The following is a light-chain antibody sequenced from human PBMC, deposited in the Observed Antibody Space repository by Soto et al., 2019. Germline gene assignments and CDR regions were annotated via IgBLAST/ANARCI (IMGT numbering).Light chain of an antibody. J-gene: IGLJ1*01. V-gene: IGLV2-23*01. CDR2: EGS. Sequence: QSVLTQPASVSGSPGQSITISCTGISSDVGSYSLVSWYQQHPGKAPKLMIYEGSKRPSGVSNRFSGSKSGNMASLTISGLQAEDEADYYCCSYAGSNYVFGTGTKVTVL. CDR3: CSYAGSNYV. CDR1: SSDVGSYSL.